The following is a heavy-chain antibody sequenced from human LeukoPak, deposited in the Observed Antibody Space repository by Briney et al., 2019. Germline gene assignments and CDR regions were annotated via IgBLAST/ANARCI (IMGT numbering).Heavy chain of an antibody. J-gene: IGHJ4*02. Sequence: GGSLRLSCAASGFTFSSYGMSWVRQAPGKGLEWVGRIKSKTDGGTTDYAAPVKGRFTISRDDSKNTLYLQMNSLKTEDTAVYYCTTYFYDSSGYLDYWGQGTLVTVSS. CDR2: IKSKTDGGTT. V-gene: IGHV3-15*01. CDR3: TTYFYDSSGYLDY. CDR1: GFTFSSYG. D-gene: IGHD3-22*01.